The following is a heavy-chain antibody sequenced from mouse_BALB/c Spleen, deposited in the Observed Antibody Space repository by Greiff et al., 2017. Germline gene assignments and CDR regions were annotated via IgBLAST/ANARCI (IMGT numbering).Heavy chain of an antibody. CDR3: TTTMITTGYFDY. J-gene: IGHJ2*01. CDR1: GYTFTSYY. V-gene: IGHV1S16*01. Sequence: QVQLQQSGADLVKPGASVKLSCKASGYTFTSYYMYWVKQRPGQGLEWIGEINPSNGGTNFNEKFKSKATLTVDKSSSTAYMQLSSLTSEDSAVYYCTTTMITTGYFDYWGQGTTLTVSS. CDR2: INPSNGGT. D-gene: IGHD2-4*01.